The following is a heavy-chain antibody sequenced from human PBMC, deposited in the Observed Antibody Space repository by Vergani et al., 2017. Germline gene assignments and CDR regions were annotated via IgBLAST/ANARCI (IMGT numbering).Heavy chain of an antibody. D-gene: IGHD2/OR15-2a*01. V-gene: IGHV3-23*01. Sequence: EVHLLESGGGQVEAGGSLRLSCVASGFTFSNSAMSWVRQTSGKGLEWVSEISGHGDRTYYADSVKGRFTISRDNSKNTVYLQMNSLKAEDRATHYCAREKRSNTSPVVGDWGQGTLVTV. J-gene: IGHJ4*02. CDR1: GFTFSNSA. CDR3: AREKRSNTSPVVGD. CDR2: ISGHGDRT.